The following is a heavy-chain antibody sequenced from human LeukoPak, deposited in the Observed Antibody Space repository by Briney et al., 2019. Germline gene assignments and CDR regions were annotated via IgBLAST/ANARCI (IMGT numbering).Heavy chain of an antibody. Sequence: SETLSLTCTVSGSSINTPYYWAWIRQPPGEGLEWIGNIFHGVTTFYNPSLMNRVAISVDTSKNQFSLKLTSVTAADTAVYYCAKDKGEIVGATPDYWGQGTLVTVSS. V-gene: IGHV4-38-2*02. J-gene: IGHJ4*02. CDR3: AKDKGEIVGATPDY. CDR1: GSSINTPYY. CDR2: IFHGVTT. D-gene: IGHD1-26*01.